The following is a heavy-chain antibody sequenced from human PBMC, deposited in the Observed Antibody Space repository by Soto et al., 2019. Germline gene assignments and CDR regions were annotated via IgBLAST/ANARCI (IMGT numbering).Heavy chain of an antibody. J-gene: IGHJ4*02. CDR1: GVILSRAA. CDR2: ISGSGGST. V-gene: IGHV3-23*01. Sequence: GGSLRLPSAASGVILSRAAMRLVRQAPGKGLEWVSAISGSGGSTYYADSVKGRFTISRDNSKNTLYLQMNSLRAEDTAVYYCAKDPPYCGGDCYFDYWGQGTLVTVSS. D-gene: IGHD2-21*02. CDR3: AKDPPYCGGDCYFDY.